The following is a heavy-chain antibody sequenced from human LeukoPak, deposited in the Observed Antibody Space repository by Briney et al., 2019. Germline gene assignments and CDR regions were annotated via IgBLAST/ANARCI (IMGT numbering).Heavy chain of an antibody. J-gene: IGHJ4*02. CDR3: AGYSSGWYLDY. Sequence: SETLSLTRTVSGGSISSYYWSWIRQPPGKGLEWIGYIYFSGSTDYNPSLKSRVTISVDTSNNQFSLKLSSVTAADTAVYYCAGYSSGWYLDYWGQGTLVTVSS. CDR1: GGSISSYY. CDR2: IYFSGST. D-gene: IGHD6-19*01. V-gene: IGHV4-59*01.